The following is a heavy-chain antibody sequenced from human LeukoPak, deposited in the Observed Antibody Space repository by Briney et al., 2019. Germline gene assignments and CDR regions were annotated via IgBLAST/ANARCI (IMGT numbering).Heavy chain of an antibody. CDR1: GGSISSYY. V-gene: IGHV4-4*07. Sequence: SETLSDTCTVSGGSISSYYWSWIRQPAGKGLEWIGRIYSSWSTNYNPSLKSRVTMSPETTTNQFSLKLSSVTAADTAVYYCARGIYCSGNSCYYYYYYMDVWGKGTPVTLSS. CDR2: IYSSWST. D-gene: IGHD2-2*01. J-gene: IGHJ6*03. CDR3: ARGIYCSGNSCYYYYYYMDV.